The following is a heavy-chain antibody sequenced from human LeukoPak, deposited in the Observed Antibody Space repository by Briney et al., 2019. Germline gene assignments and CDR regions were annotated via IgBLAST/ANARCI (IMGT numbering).Heavy chain of an antibody. CDR1: GGTFSSYA. CDR3: ARDHGSSSDAFDI. V-gene: IGHV1-69*04. CDR2: IIPILGIA. Sequence: AASVKVSCKASGGTFSSYAISWVRQAPGQGLEWMGRIIPILGIANYAQKFQGRVTITADKSTSTAYMELSSLRSEDTAVYYCARDHGSSSDAFDIWGQGTMVTVSS. D-gene: IGHD6-6*01. J-gene: IGHJ3*02.